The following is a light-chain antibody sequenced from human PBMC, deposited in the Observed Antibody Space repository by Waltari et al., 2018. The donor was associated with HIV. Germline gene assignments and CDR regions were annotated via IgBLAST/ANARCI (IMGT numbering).Light chain of an antibody. CDR1: SSNIRRNY. V-gene: IGLV1-47*01. CDR3: AAWDDSLSGLYV. Sequence: QSVLTQPPSASGPAGPGVTFSCSGSSSNIRRNYVCLDHQIPGTAPKLLIHRNNKRPSGVPDRFSGSKSGPSASLAISGLRSEDEADYYCAAWDDSLSGLYVFGTGTKVTVL. CDR2: RNN. J-gene: IGLJ1*01.